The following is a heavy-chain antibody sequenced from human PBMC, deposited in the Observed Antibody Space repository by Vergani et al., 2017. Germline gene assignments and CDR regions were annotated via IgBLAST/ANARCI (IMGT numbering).Heavy chain of an antibody. CDR2: FYTGGGT. J-gene: IGHJ6*02. D-gene: IGHD6-13*01. V-gene: IGHV4-61*02. Sequence: QVQLQESGPGLVRPSQTLSLTCTVSGGSISSGSYYWSWYRQPAGKGLEWIGRFYTGGGTSYNPSLKSRVTISVDTSKNQFSLQLSSVTAADTAVYYCARDPLYSTTWPFLLLDMDVWGQGTTVTVSS. CDR3: ARDPLYSTTWPFLLLDMDV. CDR1: GGSISSGSYY.